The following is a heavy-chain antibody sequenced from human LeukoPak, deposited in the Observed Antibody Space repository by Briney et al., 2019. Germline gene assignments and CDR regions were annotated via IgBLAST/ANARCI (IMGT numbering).Heavy chain of an antibody. CDR2: IRSKAYGETA. Sequence: GGSLRLSCAASGFTFNSYIMNWIRQAPGKGLEWVGFIRSKAYGETADYAASVKGRFTITRDDSKAIAYLQMNSLKTEDTAVYHCTRDRGAYNLYDYWGQGTLVTVSS. CDR3: TRDRGAYNLYDY. V-gene: IGHV3-49*03. D-gene: IGHD1-1*01. CDR1: GFTFNSYI. J-gene: IGHJ4*02.